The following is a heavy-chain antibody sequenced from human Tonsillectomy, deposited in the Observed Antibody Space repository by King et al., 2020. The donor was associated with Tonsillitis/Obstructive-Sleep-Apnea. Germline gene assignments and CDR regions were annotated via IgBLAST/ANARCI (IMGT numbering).Heavy chain of an antibody. CDR2: INHSGST. V-gene: IGHV4-34*01. CDR3: LAFYYYYGMDV. J-gene: IGHJ6*02. Sequence: VQLQQWGAGLLKPSETLSPTCAVYGGSFTGYYWSWIRQPPGKGLEWIGEINHSGSTNYNPSLKSRVTISVDTSKNQFSLKLSSVTAADTAVYYCLAFYYYYGMDVWGQGTTVTVSS. D-gene: IGHD5-12*01. CDR1: GGSFTGYY.